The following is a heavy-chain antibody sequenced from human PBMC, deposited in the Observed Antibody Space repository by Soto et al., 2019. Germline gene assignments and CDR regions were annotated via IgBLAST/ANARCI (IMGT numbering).Heavy chain of an antibody. D-gene: IGHD3-22*01. Sequence: GSLRLSCAASGFTFSSYAMSWVRQAPGRGLEWVSAISGSGGSTYYADSVKGRFTISRDNSKNTLYLQMNSLRAEDTAVYYCAATMIVVVIPDYFDYWGQGTLVTVSS. J-gene: IGHJ4*02. CDR2: ISGSGGST. CDR1: GFTFSSYA. V-gene: IGHV3-23*01. CDR3: AATMIVVVIPDYFDY.